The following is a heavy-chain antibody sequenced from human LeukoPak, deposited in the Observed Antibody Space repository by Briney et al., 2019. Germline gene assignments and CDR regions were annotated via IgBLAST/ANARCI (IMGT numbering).Heavy chain of an antibody. Sequence: SETLSLTCTVSGGSISSSSYYWGWIRQPPGKGLEWIGEINHSGSTNYNPSLKSRVTISVDTSKNQFSLKLSSVTAADTAVYYCARGNPGIAAAGSPLALSAFDIWGQGTMVTVSS. CDR2: INHSGST. CDR3: ARGNPGIAAAGSPLALSAFDI. V-gene: IGHV4-39*07. D-gene: IGHD6-13*01. CDR1: GGSISSSSYY. J-gene: IGHJ3*02.